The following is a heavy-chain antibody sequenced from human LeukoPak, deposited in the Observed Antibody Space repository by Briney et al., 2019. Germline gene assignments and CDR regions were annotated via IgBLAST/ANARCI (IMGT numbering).Heavy chain of an antibody. CDR3: ARFARAAGTAPHPGLYYFDY. V-gene: IGHV4-34*01. CDR1: GESFSGYY. J-gene: IGHJ4*02. CDR2: INHSGST. D-gene: IGHD6-13*01. Sequence: MSSETLSLTCAVYGESFSGYYWSWIRQPPGKGLEWIGEINHSGSTNYNPSLKSRVTISVDTSKNQFSLKLSSVTAADTAVYYCARFARAAGTAPHPGLYYFDYWGQGTLVTVSS.